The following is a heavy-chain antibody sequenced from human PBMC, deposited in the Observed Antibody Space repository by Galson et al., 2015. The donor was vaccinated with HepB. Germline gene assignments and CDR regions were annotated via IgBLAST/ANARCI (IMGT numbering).Heavy chain of an antibody. CDR3: ARGLTPNYYDSCGYWVYDAFDI. CDR2: ISSSSSYI. D-gene: IGHD3-22*01. V-gene: IGHV3-21*01. J-gene: IGHJ3*02. Sequence: SLRLSCAASGFTFSSYSMNWVRQAPGKGLEWVSSISSSSSYIYYADSVKGRFTISRDNAKNSLYLQMNSLRAEDTAVYYCARGLTPNYYDSCGYWVYDAFDIWAKGQWSPSLQ. CDR1: GFTFSSYS.